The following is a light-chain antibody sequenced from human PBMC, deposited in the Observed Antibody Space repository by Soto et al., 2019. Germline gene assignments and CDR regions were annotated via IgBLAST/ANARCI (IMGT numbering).Light chain of an antibody. V-gene: IGKV1-39*01. CDR3: QQSYSTPSIT. CDR2: AAS. J-gene: IGKJ5*01. CDR1: QSISSY. Sequence: DIQMTQSPSSLSASVGDRVTITCRASQSISSYLNCYQQKPGKAPKLLIYAASSLQSGVPSRFSGSGSGTDFTLTISSLQPEDFATYYCQQSYSTPSITFGQGTRLEI.